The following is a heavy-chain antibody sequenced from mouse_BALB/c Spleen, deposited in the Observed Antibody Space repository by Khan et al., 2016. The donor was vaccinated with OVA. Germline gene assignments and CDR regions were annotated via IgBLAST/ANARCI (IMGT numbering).Heavy chain of an antibody. Sequence: VQLQESGAELVKPGASVRLSCKASGYTFTNYYLYWVKQRPGHGLEWIGDINPSNGGTNFNEKFKNKVTLTVDKSSSTAYMQLSSLTSEDSAVYYCSKSEKGTFVYWDQGTLVTFS. CDR1: GYTFTNYY. D-gene: IGHD2-14*01. J-gene: IGHJ3*01. CDR2: INPSNGGT. V-gene: IGHV1-53*01. CDR3: SKSEKGTFVY.